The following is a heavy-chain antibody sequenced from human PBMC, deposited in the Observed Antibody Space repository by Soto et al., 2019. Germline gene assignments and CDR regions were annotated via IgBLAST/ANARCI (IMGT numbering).Heavy chain of an antibody. CDR3: TRGHPSIYNY. J-gene: IGHJ4*02. Sequence: GGSLRLSCAASGFTFSNYWMSWVRQAPGKGLEWVANIKEDGSERYYVDSVKGRFTISRDNAKNSLYLQMTSLRPEDTAVYYCTRGHPSIYNYWGQGTLVTVSS. D-gene: IGHD4-4*01. CDR2: IKEDGSER. V-gene: IGHV3-7*01. CDR1: GFTFSNYW.